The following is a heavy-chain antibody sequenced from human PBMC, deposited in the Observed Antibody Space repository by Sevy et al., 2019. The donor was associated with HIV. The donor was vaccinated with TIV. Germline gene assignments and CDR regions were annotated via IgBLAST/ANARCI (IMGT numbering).Heavy chain of an antibody. CDR3: ARDSGLTVTYDY. CDR1: GFTFSSYS. Sequence: GGYLRLSCAASGFTFSSYSMNWVRQAPGKGLEWVSSISSSSSYIYYADSVKGRFTISRDNAKNSLYLQMNSLRAEDTAVYYCARDSGLTVTYDYWGQGTLVNVSS. D-gene: IGHD4-17*01. J-gene: IGHJ4*02. CDR2: ISSSSSYI. V-gene: IGHV3-21*01.